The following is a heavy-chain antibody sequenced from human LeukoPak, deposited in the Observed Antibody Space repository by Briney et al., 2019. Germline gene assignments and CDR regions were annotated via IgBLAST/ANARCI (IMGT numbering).Heavy chain of an antibody. CDR3: ARDHPYGDYFGF. Sequence: GGSLRLSCAASGFTVSSNYMIWVRPAPGKGLEGVSVIYSGGSTYYADSVKGRFTISRHNSKNTLYLQMNSLRAEDTAVYYCARDHPYGDYFGFWGQGNLVTVSS. CDR1: GFTVSSNY. CDR2: IYSGGST. V-gene: IGHV3-53*04. J-gene: IGHJ4*02. D-gene: IGHD4-17*01.